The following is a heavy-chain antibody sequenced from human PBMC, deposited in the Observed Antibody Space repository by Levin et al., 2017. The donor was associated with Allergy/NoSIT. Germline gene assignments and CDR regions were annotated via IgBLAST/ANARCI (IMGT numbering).Heavy chain of an antibody. CDR1: GYSFTSYW. CDR3: ARRVGTGIAVAGTVAAWFDP. CDR2: IYPGDSDT. Sequence: GGSLRLSCKGSGYSFTSYWIGWVRQMPGKGLEWMGIIYPGDSDTRYSPSFQGQVTISADKSISTAYLQWSSLKASDTAMYYCARRVGTGIAVAGTVAAWFDPWGQGTLVTVSS. J-gene: IGHJ5*02. V-gene: IGHV5-51*01. D-gene: IGHD6-19*01.